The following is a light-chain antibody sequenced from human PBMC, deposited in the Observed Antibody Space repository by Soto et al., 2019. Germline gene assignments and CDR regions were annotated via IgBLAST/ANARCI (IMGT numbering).Light chain of an antibody. V-gene: IGKV1-39*01. CDR1: QSISSY. CDR3: KQSYSTPWT. CDR2: AAS. J-gene: IGKJ1*01. Sequence: DIQMTQSPSSLSASVGDRVTITCRASQSISSYLNCYQQKPGKAPKLLIYAASSLQSGVPSRFSGYRFGTDFTLTIRRLQPEDFATYDCKQSYSTPWTFGQGTKVEIK.